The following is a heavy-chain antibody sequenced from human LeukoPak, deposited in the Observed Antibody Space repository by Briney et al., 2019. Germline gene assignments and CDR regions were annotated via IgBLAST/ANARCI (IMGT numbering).Heavy chain of an antibody. J-gene: IGHJ4*02. CDR2: INSDGSTT. Sequence: GGSLRLSCVASGFTFSSYWMHWVRQAPGKGLVWVSRINSDGSTTTYADSVKGRFTISRDNAKNTLYLQMNSLRAEDTAVYYCARSRYDVVYFDYWGQGTLVTVSS. CDR1: GFTFSSYW. V-gene: IGHV3-74*01. CDR3: ARSRYDVVYFDY. D-gene: IGHD3-3*01.